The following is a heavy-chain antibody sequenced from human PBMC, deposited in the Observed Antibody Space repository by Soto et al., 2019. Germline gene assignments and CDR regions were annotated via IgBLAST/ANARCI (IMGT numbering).Heavy chain of an antibody. CDR2: IFPGDSDT. J-gene: IGHJ6*02. D-gene: IGHD6-6*01. CDR1: GFSLNTYW. V-gene: IGHV5-51*01. Sequence: RGESLKISCNASGFSLNTYWIGWVRQKPGKGLEWMGSIFPGDSDTRYSPSFQGQVIISADRSISTAYLQWRSLKASDTAIYYCARQGRPYSGSGCYYGMDVWGQETTVTVSS. CDR3: ARQGRPYSGSGCYYGMDV.